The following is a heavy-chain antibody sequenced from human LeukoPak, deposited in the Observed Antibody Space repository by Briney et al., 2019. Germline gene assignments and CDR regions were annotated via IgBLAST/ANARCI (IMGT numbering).Heavy chain of an antibody. Sequence: SETLSLTCTVSGGSISSYYWSWIRQPPGKGLEWIGYIYYSGSTNYNPSLKSRVTISVDTSKNQFSLKLSSVTAADTAVYYCAREGDSTAPSYFDCWGQGTLVTVSS. CDR3: AREGDSTAPSYFDC. CDR2: IYYSGST. V-gene: IGHV4-59*12. D-gene: IGHD3-22*01. CDR1: GGSISSYY. J-gene: IGHJ4*02.